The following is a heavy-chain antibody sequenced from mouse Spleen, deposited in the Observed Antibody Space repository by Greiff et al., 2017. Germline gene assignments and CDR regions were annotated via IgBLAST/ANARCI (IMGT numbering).Heavy chain of an antibody. CDR2: ISSGGDYI. D-gene: IGHD1-1*01. CDR1: GFTFSSYA. CDR3: TRKNYGRDAMDY. V-gene: IGHV5-9-1*02. J-gene: IGHJ4*01. Sequence: EVQGVESGEGLVKPGGSLKLSCAASGFTFSSYAMSWVRQTPEKRLEWVAYISSGGDYIYYADTVKGRFTISRDNARNTLYLQMSSLKSEDTAMYYCTRKNYGRDAMDYWGQGTSVTVSS.